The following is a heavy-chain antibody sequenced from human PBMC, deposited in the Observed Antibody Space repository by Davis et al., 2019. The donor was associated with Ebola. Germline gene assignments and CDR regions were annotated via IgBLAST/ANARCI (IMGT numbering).Heavy chain of an antibody. V-gene: IGHV1-18*01. Sequence: ASVTVSRMASRYTFPSYGISWVRLAPVQRLEWMGLISAYNGNTNYAQKLQGRVTMTTDTSTSTAYMELRSLRSDDTAVYYCARDLSRSGWFDPWGQGTLVTVSS. CDR1: RYTFPSYG. J-gene: IGHJ5*02. CDR2: ISAYNGNT. D-gene: IGHD2/OR15-2a*01. CDR3: ARDLSRSGWFDP.